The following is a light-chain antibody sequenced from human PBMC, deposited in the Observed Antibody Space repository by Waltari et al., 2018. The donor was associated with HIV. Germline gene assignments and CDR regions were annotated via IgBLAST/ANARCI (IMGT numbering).Light chain of an antibody. V-gene: IGLV1-44*01. CDR3: AAWDDSLNGVM. CDR1: SSNIGSNA. CDR2: NNN. Sequence: QSLLTQPPSASGTPGQRVSISCSGSSSNIGSNAVNWYQQLPGTAPKLLLYNNNQRPAGVPARSSGSKSGTSASLSISGLQSEDEAAYYCAAWDDSLNGVMFGGGTTLTVL. J-gene: IGLJ3*02.